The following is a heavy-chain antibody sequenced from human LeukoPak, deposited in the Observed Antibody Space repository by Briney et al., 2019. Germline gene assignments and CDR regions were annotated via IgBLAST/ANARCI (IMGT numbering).Heavy chain of an antibody. CDR2: IYYSGST. CDR1: GGSISSHY. D-gene: IGHD2-2*01. J-gene: IGHJ4*02. Sequence: SETLSLTCTVSGGSISSHYWSWIRQPPGKGLEWIGYIYYSGSTNYNPSLKSRVTISVDTSKNQFSLKLSSVTAAGTAVYYCARVPASTSLWGQGTLVTVSS. CDR3: ARVPASTSL. V-gene: IGHV4-59*11.